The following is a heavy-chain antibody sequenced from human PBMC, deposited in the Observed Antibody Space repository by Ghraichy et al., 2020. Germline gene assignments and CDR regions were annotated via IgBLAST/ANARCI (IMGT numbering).Heavy chain of an antibody. D-gene: IGHD4-23*01. V-gene: IGHV1-69*13. CDR1: GVTFSGYV. Sequence: SVKVSCKASGVTFSGYVISWVRQAPGQGLEWMGGIIPIFGTTTYAQTFQGRVTISADESTDTAYMELSSLRSDDTAVYYCARGRYGSSFDYWGPGTLVTVSS. CDR3: ARGRYGSSFDY. CDR2: IIPIFGTT. J-gene: IGHJ4*02.